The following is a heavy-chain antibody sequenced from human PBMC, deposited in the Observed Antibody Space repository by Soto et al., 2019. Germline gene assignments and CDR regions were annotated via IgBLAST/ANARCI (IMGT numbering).Heavy chain of an antibody. J-gene: IGHJ5*02. V-gene: IGHV4-39*01. CDR3: ERHSYYYGSTYGCWLAP. Sequence: ETLSLTCTVSGGSISSSSYYWGWIRQPPGKGLEWIGSIYYSGSTYYNPSLKSRVTISVDTSKNQFSLKLSSVTAADTAVYYCERHSYYYGSTYGCWLAPGGQGTLVTVS. CDR1: GGSISSSSYY. CDR2: IYYSGST. D-gene: IGHD3-10*01.